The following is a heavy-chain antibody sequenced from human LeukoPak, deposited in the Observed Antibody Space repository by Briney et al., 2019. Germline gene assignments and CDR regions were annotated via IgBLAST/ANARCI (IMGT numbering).Heavy chain of an antibody. J-gene: IGHJ4*02. CDR2: ISSSSSYI. V-gene: IGHV3-21*01. CDR3: ARDNRDWAFDY. Sequence: GGSLRLSCAASGFTFSSYSMNWVRQAPGKGLEWVSSISSSSSYIYYADSVKGRFTISRDNSKNTLVLQMNSLRSEDTAVYFCARDNRDWAFDYWGQGTLVTVSS. D-gene: IGHD2-21*02. CDR1: GFTFSSYS.